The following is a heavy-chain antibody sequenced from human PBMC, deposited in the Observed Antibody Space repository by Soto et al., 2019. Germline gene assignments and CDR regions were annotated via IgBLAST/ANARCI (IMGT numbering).Heavy chain of an antibody. CDR1: GYTFTGYY. V-gene: IGHV1-18*04. CDR2: ISAYNGNT. J-gene: IGHJ6*02. D-gene: IGHD4-17*01. Sequence: ASVKVSCKASGYTFTGYYMHWVRQSPVQVRGWMGWISAYNGNTNYAQKLQGRVTMTTDTSTSTAYMELRSLRSDDTAVYYCARDLGTVTTTESFYVYYYGMDVWGQGTTVTVSS. CDR3: ARDLGTVTTTESFYVYYYGMDV.